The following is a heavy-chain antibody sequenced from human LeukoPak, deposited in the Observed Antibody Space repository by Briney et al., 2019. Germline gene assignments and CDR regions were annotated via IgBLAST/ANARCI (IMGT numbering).Heavy chain of an antibody. Sequence: PSETLSLTCTVSGGSISTSSYYWGWIRQPPGKGLEWIGSIYYSGSTYYNPSLKSRVTISVDTSKNQFSLKLSSVTAADTAVYYCARRGRTVGGDCCWFDPWGQGTLVTVSS. CDR3: ARRGRTVGGDCCWFDP. CDR1: GGSISTSSYY. D-gene: IGHD2-21*02. V-gene: IGHV4-39*07. J-gene: IGHJ5*02. CDR2: IYYSGST.